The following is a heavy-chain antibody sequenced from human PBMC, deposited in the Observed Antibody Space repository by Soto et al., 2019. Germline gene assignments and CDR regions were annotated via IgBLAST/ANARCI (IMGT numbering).Heavy chain of an antibody. CDR2: MNPNSGNT. Sequence: ASVKVSCKASGYTFTSYDINWVRQATGQGLEWMGWMNPNSGNTGYAQKFQGRVTMTRNTSISTAYMELSSLRSEDTAVYYCARGDWYSSSRYVLQAPFRRTYYMDVWGKGTTVTVSS. V-gene: IGHV1-8*01. J-gene: IGHJ6*03. D-gene: IGHD6-6*01. CDR3: ARGDWYSSSRYVLQAPFRRTYYMDV. CDR1: GYTFTSYD.